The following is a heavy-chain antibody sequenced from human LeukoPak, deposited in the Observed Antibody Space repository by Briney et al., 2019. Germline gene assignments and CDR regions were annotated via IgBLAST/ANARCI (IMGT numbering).Heavy chain of an antibody. CDR1: GGSISSYY. D-gene: IGHD3-10*01. J-gene: IGHJ4*02. Sequence: SETLSLTCTVSGGSISSYYWNWIRQPPGKGLEWIGYIYYSGSTNYNPSLKSRVTISVDTSKNQFSLRLSSVTAADTAVYYCARYGITIVRGGKYYFDSWGQGTLVTVSS. CDR3: ARYGITIVRGGKYYFDS. CDR2: IYYSGST. V-gene: IGHV4-59*08.